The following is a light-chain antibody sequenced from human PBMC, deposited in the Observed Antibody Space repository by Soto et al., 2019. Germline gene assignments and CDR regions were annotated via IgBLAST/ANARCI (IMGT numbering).Light chain of an antibody. CDR3: TSYTSSSTQV. V-gene: IGLV2-14*01. Sequence: QSALTQPASVSGSPGQSITISCTGTSSNVGGYDYVSWYQQHPGTAPRLIIFEVTNRPSGVSNRFSGSLTISGLQAEDEADYYCTSYTSSSTQVFGTGTKVTV. CDR1: SSNVGGYDY. J-gene: IGLJ1*01. CDR2: EVT.